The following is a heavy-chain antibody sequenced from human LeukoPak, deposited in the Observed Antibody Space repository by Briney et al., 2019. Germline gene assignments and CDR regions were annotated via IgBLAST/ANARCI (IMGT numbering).Heavy chain of an antibody. CDR1: GGSISSGSYY. CDR2: IYTSGST. J-gene: IGHJ4*01. D-gene: IGHD3-10*01. Sequence: SETLSLTCTDSGGSISSGSYYWSWIRQPAGKGLEWIGRIYTSGSTYYNPSLKSRVTISVDTSKNQFSLRLSSVTAADTAVYYCARERITLDYWGQGTLVTGSS. V-gene: IGHV4-61*02. CDR3: ARERITLDY.